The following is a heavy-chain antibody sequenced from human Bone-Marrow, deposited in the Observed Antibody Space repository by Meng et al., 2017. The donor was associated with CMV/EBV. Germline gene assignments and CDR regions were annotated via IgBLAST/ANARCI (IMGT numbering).Heavy chain of an antibody. CDR2: IFYSGGA. Sequence: SETLSLTCTVSGASIRGYYWSWFRQSPAKGLEWIGYIFYSGGATYNPSLQSRVTISIDTPKNQFFLQLNSVTAEDTAIYYCARGEGYNLWWGQGTRVTGSS. CDR3: ARGEGYNLW. CDR1: GASIRGYY. D-gene: IGHD5-24*01. V-gene: IGHV4-59*01. J-gene: IGHJ4*02.